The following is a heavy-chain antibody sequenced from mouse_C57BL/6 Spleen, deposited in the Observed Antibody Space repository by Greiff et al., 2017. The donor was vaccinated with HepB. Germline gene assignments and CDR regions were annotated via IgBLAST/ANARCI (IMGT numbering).Heavy chain of an antibody. CDR1: GYTFTSYW. D-gene: IGHD1-2*01. V-gene: IGHV1-52*01. CDR3: DRFTGNGYGAIDY. Sequence: QVQLQQPGAELVRPGSSVKLSCKASGYTFTSYWMHWVKQRPIQGLEWIGNIDPSDSETHYNQNFKDKATLTGDKTSSTAYMQLSSLTSEDSAVYYCDRFTGNGYGAIDYWGQGTSVTVSS. J-gene: IGHJ4*01. CDR2: IDPSDSET.